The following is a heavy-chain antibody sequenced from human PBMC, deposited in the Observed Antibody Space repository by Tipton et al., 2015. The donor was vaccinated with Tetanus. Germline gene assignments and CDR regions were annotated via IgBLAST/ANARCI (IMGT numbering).Heavy chain of an antibody. CDR2: IYHSGST. J-gene: IGHJ2*01. Sequence: TLSLTCSVSGGSITSTIYYWGWIRQPPGKGLEWIGSIYHSGSTYFNPSLKSRATMSVDTAKNQFSLTLSSVTAADTAVFYCARHYYGVNSDPTYWFFDLWGRGTLVTVSS. CDR1: GGSITSTIYY. V-gene: IGHV4-39*01. D-gene: IGHD4-23*01. CDR3: ARHYYGVNSDPTYWFFDL.